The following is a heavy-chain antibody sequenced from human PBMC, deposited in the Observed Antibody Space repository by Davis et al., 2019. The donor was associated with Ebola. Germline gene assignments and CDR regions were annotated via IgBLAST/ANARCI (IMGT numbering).Heavy chain of an antibody. CDR2: IRSKFYGRTT. CDR1: GFNFADFA. V-gene: IGHV3-49*03. D-gene: IGHD4/OR15-4a*01. CDR3: TRDGAIGARTDAFDI. Sequence: GGSLRLSCTASGFNFADFAVSWFRQAPGRGLEWVGFIRSKFYGRTTEYAASVRGRFTISRDDSKGIAYLQMNSLKIEDTAVYYCTRDGAIGARTDAFDIWGQGTMVTVSS. J-gene: IGHJ3*02.